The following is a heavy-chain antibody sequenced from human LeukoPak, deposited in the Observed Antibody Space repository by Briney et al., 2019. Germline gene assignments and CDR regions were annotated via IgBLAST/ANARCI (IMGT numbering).Heavy chain of an antibody. V-gene: IGHV3-9*01. Sequence: GGSLRLSCAGSGFIFNNYAMHWVRDAPGKGLEWVSGITWNSRNIGYADSVKGRFTISRDNAKNFLYLQMNGLKAEDTALYYCAKRSGGRSAATNSDYYYAMDVWGQGTTVTVSS. D-gene: IGHD3-10*01. CDR1: GFIFNNYA. J-gene: IGHJ6*02. CDR2: ITWNSRNI. CDR3: AKRSGGRSAATNSDYYYAMDV.